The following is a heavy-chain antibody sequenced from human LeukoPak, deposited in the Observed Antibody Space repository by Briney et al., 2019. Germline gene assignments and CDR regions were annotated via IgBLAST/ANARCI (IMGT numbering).Heavy chain of an antibody. V-gene: IGHV5-51*01. Sequence: GESLKISCKGSGYSFTSYWIGWVRQMPGKGLEWMGIIYPGDSDTRYSPSFQGQVTISADKSISTAYLQWSSLKASDTAMYYCARQDCSSTSCYRSHFDYWGQGTLVTVSS. CDR2: IYPGDSDT. J-gene: IGHJ4*02. D-gene: IGHD2-2*02. CDR1: GYSFTSYW. CDR3: ARQDCSSTSCYRSHFDY.